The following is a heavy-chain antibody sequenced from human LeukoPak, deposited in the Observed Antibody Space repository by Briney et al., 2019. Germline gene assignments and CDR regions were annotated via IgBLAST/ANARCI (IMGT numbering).Heavy chain of an antibody. J-gene: IGHJ5*02. CDR3: ARDPHYYGSGSSSGWFDP. CDR1: GFTFSSYG. Sequence: QPGRSLRLSCAASGFTFSSYGMHWVRQAPGKGLEWVAVIWYDGSNKYYADSVKGRFTISRDNAKNSLYLQMNSLRAEDTAVYYCARDPHYYGSGSSSGWFDPWGQGTLVTVSS. D-gene: IGHD3-10*01. V-gene: IGHV3-33*01. CDR2: IWYDGSNK.